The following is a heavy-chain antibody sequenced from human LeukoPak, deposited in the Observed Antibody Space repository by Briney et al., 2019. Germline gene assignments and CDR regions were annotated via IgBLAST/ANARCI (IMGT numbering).Heavy chain of an antibody. D-gene: IGHD4-11*01. Sequence: SETLSLTCTVSGGSISSGSYYWSWIRQPAGKGLEWIGRIYTSGSTNYNPSLKSRVTISVDTSKNKFSLKLSSVTAADTAVYYCARGTTVTTWLHDYWGQGTLVTVSS. V-gene: IGHV4-61*02. CDR2: IYTSGST. J-gene: IGHJ4*02. CDR1: GGSISSGSYY. CDR3: ARGTTVTTWLHDY.